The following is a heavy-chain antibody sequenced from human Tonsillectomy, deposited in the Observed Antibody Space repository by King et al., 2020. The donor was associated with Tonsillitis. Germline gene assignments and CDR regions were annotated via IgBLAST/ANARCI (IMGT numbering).Heavy chain of an antibody. CDR2: ISSSGSTI. Sequence: DVQLVESGGGLVQPGGSLRLSCAASGFTFSSYEINWVRQAPGKGLEWVSYISSSGSTIYYTDSVKGRFTISRDNAKNSLYLQMNSLRAEDTAVYYCARISTTSSLAFDIWGQGTMVTVSS. D-gene: IGHD2-2*01. CDR3: ARISTTSSLAFDI. CDR1: GFTFSSYE. J-gene: IGHJ3*02. V-gene: IGHV3-48*03.